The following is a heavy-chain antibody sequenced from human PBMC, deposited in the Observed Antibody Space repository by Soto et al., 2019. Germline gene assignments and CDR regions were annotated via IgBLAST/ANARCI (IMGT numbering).Heavy chain of an antibody. V-gene: IGHV3-23*01. CDR1: GFTFSSYA. CDR3: AKDWTSDYGPLDY. J-gene: IGHJ4*02. D-gene: IGHD4-17*01. CDR2: ISGSGGST. Sequence: GGSLRLSYAASGFTFSSYAMSWVRQAPGKGLEWVSAISGSGGSTYYADSVKGRFTISRDNSKNTLYLQMNSLRAEDTAVYYCAKDWTSDYGPLDYWCQGTLVTVSS.